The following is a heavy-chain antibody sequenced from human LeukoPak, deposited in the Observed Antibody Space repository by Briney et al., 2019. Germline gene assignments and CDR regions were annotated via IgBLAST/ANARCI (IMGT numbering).Heavy chain of an antibody. CDR1: GFTFSSYG. Sequence: PGGSLRLSCAASGFTFSSYGMSWVRQAPGKGLEWVSAISGSGGSTHYADSVKGRFTISRDNSKNTLYLQMISLRAEDTAVYYCAHGSMYQLDYWGQGTLVTVSS. CDR3: AHGSMYQLDY. D-gene: IGHD2-2*01. J-gene: IGHJ4*02. CDR2: ISGSGGST. V-gene: IGHV3-23*01.